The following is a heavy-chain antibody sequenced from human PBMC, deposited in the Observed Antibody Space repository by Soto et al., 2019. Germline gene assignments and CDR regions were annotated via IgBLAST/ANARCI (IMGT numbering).Heavy chain of an antibody. V-gene: IGHV1-3*01. D-gene: IGHD1-26*01. J-gene: IGHJ2*01. Sequence: QVQLVQSGAEVKKPGASVKVSCKASGYTFTSYAVHWVRQAPGQRLEWMGWINAGNVNTKYSQKFQGRVTITRDTSASTADMELRSLRSEDTAVYYRARGGSLYWYSDLWGRGTLVTVSS. CDR3: ARGGSLYWYSDL. CDR1: GYTFTSYA. CDR2: INAGNVNT.